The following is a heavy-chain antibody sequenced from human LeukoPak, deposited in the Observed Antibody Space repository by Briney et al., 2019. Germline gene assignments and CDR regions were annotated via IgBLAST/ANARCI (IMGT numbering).Heavy chain of an antibody. CDR3: ARGCPRY. Sequence: SETLSLTCAVYGGSFSDYYWTWIRQTPGKGLEWIGQISHSGTTSYNPSLKSRVTMSVDTSKNQFSLKLTSVTAADTAVYYCARGCPRYWGQGTLVTVSS. J-gene: IGHJ4*02. CDR1: GGSFSDYY. CDR2: ISHSGTT. V-gene: IGHV4-34*01.